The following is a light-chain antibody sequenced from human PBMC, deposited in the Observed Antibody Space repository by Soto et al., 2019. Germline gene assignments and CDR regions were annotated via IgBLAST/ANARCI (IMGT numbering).Light chain of an antibody. V-gene: IGLV2-14*01. CDR3: SSYTSSSTLVV. Sequence: QSVLTQPASVSGSPGQSITISCTGTSSDVGGYNYVSWYQQHPGKAPKLMIYEVSKRPSGVSNRFSGSKSGNTASLTISGRQAEDEADYYCSSYTSSSTLVVFGGGTQLTVL. CDR1: SSDVGGYNY. J-gene: IGLJ2*01. CDR2: EVS.